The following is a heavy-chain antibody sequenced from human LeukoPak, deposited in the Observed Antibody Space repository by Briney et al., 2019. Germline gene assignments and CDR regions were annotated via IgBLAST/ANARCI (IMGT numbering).Heavy chain of an antibody. D-gene: IGHD6-6*01. CDR3: ARGRGIRPLVYYFDY. J-gene: IGHJ4*02. CDR2: IWNDGSNK. CDR1: GFTFSIYG. Sequence: PGGSLRLSCAASGFTFSIYGIHWVRQAPGKGLEWVAVIWNDGSNKYYADSVKGRFTISRDNSKNTLYLQMNSLRADDTAVYYCARGRGIRPLVYYFDYWGQGTLVTVSS. V-gene: IGHV3-33*01.